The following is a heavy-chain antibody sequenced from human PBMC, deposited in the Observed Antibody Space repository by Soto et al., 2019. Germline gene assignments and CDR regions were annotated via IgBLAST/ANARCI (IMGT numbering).Heavy chain of an antibody. CDR2: MSLKGTT. CDR1: GGAVTAYY. D-gene: IGHD6-19*01. Sequence: QVRLQESGPGLVKPSETLSLTCTVSGGAVTAYYWGWIRQIPGKGLEWIGHMSLKGTTKENPSLASRITMSVDKSKSQFSLRLPTLTAADTAVYSCARESGWHIDSWGQGTLVTVSS. CDR3: ARESGWHIDS. V-gene: IGHV4-59*02. J-gene: IGHJ4*02.